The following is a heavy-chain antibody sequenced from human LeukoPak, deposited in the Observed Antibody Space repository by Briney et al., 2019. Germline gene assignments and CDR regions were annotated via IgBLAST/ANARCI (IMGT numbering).Heavy chain of an antibody. CDR3: ARDPPYYYGSGSYNPRLFDY. Sequence: ASVKVSCKASGGTFSSYAISWVRQAPGQGLEWMGWISAYNGNTNYAQKLQGRVTMTTDTSTSTAYMELRSLRSDDTAVYYCARDPPYYYGSGSYNPRLFDYWGQGTLVTVSS. V-gene: IGHV1-18*01. CDR2: ISAYNGNT. D-gene: IGHD3-10*01. CDR1: GGTFSSYA. J-gene: IGHJ4*02.